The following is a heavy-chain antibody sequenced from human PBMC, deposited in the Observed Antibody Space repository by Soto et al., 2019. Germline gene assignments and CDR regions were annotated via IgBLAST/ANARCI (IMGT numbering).Heavy chain of an antibody. Sequence: SVQVSCKASGGTFSSYAISWVRQAPGQGLEWMGGIIPIFGTANYAQKFQGRVTITADESTSTAYMELSSLRSEDTAVYYCARVVPAAMLNYYYGMDVWGQGTTVTVSS. CDR1: GGTFSSYA. CDR3: ARVVPAAMLNYYYGMDV. J-gene: IGHJ6*02. D-gene: IGHD2-2*01. V-gene: IGHV1-69*13. CDR2: IIPIFGTA.